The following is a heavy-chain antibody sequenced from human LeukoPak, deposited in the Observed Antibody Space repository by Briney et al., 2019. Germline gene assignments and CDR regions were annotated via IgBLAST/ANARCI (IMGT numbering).Heavy chain of an antibody. Sequence: ASVKVSCKASGYTFTSYDINWVRQATGQGLEWMGWMNPNSGNTGYAQKFQGRVTMTRNTSISTAYMELSSLKASDTAMYYCARHFHPSETTGGYFDLWGRGTLVTVSA. D-gene: IGHD4-17*01. CDR3: ARHFHPSETTGGYFDL. V-gene: IGHV1-8*01. CDR2: MNPNSGNT. CDR1: GYTFTSYD. J-gene: IGHJ2*01.